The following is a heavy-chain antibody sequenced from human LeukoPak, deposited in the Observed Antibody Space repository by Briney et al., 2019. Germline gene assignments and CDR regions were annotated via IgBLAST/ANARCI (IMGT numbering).Heavy chain of an antibody. D-gene: IGHD4-23*01. V-gene: IGHV4-39*07. CDR2: IYYRGST. CDR1: GGSISSSSYY. J-gene: IGHJ3*02. Sequence: KPSETLSLTCTVSGGSISSSSYYWGWIRQPPGKGLEWIGSIYYRGSTYYNPSLRSRVTISVDASQNQFSLTLSSVTAADTAVYYCAREDAYGGNPGAFDIWGQGTMVTVSS. CDR3: AREDAYGGNPGAFDI.